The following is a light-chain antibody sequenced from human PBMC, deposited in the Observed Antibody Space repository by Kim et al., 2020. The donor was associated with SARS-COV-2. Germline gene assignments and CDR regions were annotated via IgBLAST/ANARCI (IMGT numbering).Light chain of an antibody. Sequence: GDRVTITCRASQSIGSWLAWYQQKPGKSPQLLMSDASSLESGVPSRFSGSGSETNFTLTITSLQPDDFATYYCKQYTSSYPTFGQGTKMDIK. CDR3: KQYTSSYPT. CDR1: QSIGSW. CDR2: DAS. V-gene: IGKV1-5*01. J-gene: IGKJ1*01.